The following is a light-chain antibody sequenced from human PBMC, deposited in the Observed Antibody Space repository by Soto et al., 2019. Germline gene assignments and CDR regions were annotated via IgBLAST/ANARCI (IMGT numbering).Light chain of an antibody. J-gene: IGKJ2*01. V-gene: IGKV3-15*01. Sequence: EIVMTQSPATLSVSPGERATLSCRASQSVSSYLAWYQQKPGQAPSLLIYGASTRATGIPARFSGSGSGTEFTLTITRLQSEDLAVYYCQQYNNWPYTFGQGTKLEIK. CDR3: QQYNNWPYT. CDR1: QSVSSY. CDR2: GAS.